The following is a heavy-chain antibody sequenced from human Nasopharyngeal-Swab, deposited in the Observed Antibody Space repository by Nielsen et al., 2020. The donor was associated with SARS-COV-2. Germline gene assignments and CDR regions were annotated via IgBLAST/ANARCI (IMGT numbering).Heavy chain of an antibody. CDR1: GFTFDDYP. J-gene: IGHJ4*02. CDR2: INSNSRTP. D-gene: IGHD4-17*01. CDR3: AKLYGDYEDFDY. Sequence: SLRLSCAASGFTFDDYPMHWVRQVPGRGLEWVSGINSNSRTPAYAESVKGRFTISRDNAKNSLYLQMNSLTPEDTALYYCAKLYGDYEDFDYWGQGTLVTVSS. V-gene: IGHV3-9*01.